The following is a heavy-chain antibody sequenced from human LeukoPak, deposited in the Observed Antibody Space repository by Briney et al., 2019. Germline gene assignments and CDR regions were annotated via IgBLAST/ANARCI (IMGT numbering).Heavy chain of an antibody. D-gene: IGHD6-19*01. CDR1: GYTFTSFG. CDR2: IGTYSGST. CDR3: ARAGSLTSYSSGWYVRY. J-gene: IGHJ4*02. Sequence: GASVKVSCKASGYTFTSFGISWVRQAPGQGLEWMGWIGTYSGSTNYAQKLQGRVTMTTDTSTTTAYMELRSLTSDDTAMYYCARAGSLTSYSSGWYVRYWGQGTLVTVSS. V-gene: IGHV1-18*01.